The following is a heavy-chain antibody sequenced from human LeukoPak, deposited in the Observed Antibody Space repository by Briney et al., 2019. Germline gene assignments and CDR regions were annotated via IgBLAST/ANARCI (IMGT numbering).Heavy chain of an antibody. CDR3: ARAGAVPAAISLWASFDY. CDR1: GGTFRSYA. J-gene: IGHJ4*02. Sequence: SVKVSCKASGGTFRSYAISWVRRAPGQGLEWMGRIIPILGIANYAQKFHGRVTITADKSTSTAYMELSSLRSEDTAVYYCARAGAVPAAISLWASFDYWGQGTLVTVSS. V-gene: IGHV1-69*04. D-gene: IGHD2-2*01. CDR2: IIPILGIA.